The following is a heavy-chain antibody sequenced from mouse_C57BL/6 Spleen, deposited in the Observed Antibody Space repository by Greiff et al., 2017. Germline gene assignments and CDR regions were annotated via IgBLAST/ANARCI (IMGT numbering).Heavy chain of an antibody. Sequence: EVQVVESGGGLVKPGGSLKLSCAASGFTFSDYGMHWVRQAPEKGLEWVAYISSGSSTIYYADTVKGRFTISRDNAKNTLFLQMTSLRSEDTAMYYCAMMRYDYDGNYYAMDYWGQGTSVTVSS. CDR1: GFTFSDYG. J-gene: IGHJ4*01. CDR3: AMMRYDYDGNYYAMDY. D-gene: IGHD2-4*01. CDR2: ISSGSSTI. V-gene: IGHV5-17*01.